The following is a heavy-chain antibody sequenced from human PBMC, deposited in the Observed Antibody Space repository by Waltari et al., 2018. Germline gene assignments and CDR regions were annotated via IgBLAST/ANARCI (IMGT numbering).Heavy chain of an antibody. CDR1: GFTFSSYA. D-gene: IGHD1-26*01. Sequence: EVQLLESGGGLVQPGGSLRLSCAASGFTFSSYAMHWVRQAPGKGLEWVSVIYTGGSTYYADSVKGRFSISRHNSKNTLYLQMNSLRVEDTAVYYCVKDGSVVGATTGYYFGSWGQGNLVTVSS. CDR3: VKDGSVVGATTGYYFGS. V-gene: IGHV3-23*03. CDR2: IYTGGST. J-gene: IGHJ4*02.